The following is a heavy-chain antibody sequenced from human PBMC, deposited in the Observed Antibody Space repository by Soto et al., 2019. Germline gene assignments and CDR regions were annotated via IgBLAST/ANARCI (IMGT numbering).Heavy chain of an antibody. CDR1: GGSINSGGYC. J-gene: IGHJ4*02. V-gene: IGHV4-31*03. CDR3: SRGILV. Sequence: QVQLQESGPGLVKPSQTLSLTCTVSGGSINSGGYCWSWVRQHTGKGLDWIGCFSCGGSTSYNPSLKSRVTISVDTSKNQFSLKLTSVTAADTAVYYCSRGILVWGQGALITVSS. CDR2: FSCGGST. D-gene: IGHD5-18*01.